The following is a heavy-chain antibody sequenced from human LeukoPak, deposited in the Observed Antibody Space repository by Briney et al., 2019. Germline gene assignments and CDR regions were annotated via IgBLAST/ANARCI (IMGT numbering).Heavy chain of an antibody. CDR3: ARDYTIAVGTTTYLQH. Sequence: ASVKVSCKASGYIFSVYALIWVRQAPGQGLELMGWINTNTGNPTYAQGFTGRFVFSLDTSVSTAYLQISSLKAEDTAVYYCARDYTIAVGTTTYLQHWGQGTLVTVSS. J-gene: IGHJ1*01. CDR1: GYIFSVYA. D-gene: IGHD1-14*01. CDR2: INTNTGNP. V-gene: IGHV7-4-1*02.